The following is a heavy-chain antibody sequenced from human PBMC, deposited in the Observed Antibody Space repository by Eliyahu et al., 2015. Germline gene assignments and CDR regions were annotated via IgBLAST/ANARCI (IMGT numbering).Heavy chain of an antibody. J-gene: IGHJ6*02. V-gene: IGHV3-9*01. CDR3: AKDARFEYYYYVMDV. D-gene: IGHD3-3*01. CDR1: GFTFVDYA. Sequence: EVQLVESGGGLVQPGGSLRLSCAASGFTFVDYAMHWVRQVPGKGLEWVSGISWNSGSIGYADSVKGRFTISRDNAKNSLYLQMNGLRAEDTALYYCAKDARFEYYYYVMDVWGQGTTVTVSS. CDR2: ISWNSGSI.